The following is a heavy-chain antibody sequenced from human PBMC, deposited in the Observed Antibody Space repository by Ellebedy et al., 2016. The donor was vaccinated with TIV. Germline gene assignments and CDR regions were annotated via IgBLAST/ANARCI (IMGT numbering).Heavy chain of an antibody. CDR2: IGTAGDT. D-gene: IGHD3-10*01. CDR3: ARDGGGFGECSRDAFDI. J-gene: IGHJ3*02. CDR1: GFTSSRYD. V-gene: IGHV3-13*01. Sequence: GESLNISXAAAGFTSSRYDMHWVRQAIGKGLEWVSTIGTAGDTYYADSVKGRFTVSRENTKDSLYLQMNDLRAGDTAVYFCARDGGGFGECSRDAFDIWGQGTMVTVSS.